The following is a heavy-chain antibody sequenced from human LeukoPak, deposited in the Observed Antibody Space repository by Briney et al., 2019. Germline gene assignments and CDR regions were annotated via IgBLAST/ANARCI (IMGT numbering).Heavy chain of an antibody. Sequence: GGSLRLSCAAPTFTFSAYWMSWVRQAPGKGLEWISSISTRSSYIYYADSVKGRFTISRDNAKNSLYLQMDSLRAEDTAVYYCVSAGIAAAGTIYWFDPWGQGTLVTVSS. CDR2: ISTRSSYI. J-gene: IGHJ5*02. CDR1: TFTFSAYW. V-gene: IGHV3-21*01. CDR3: VSAGIAAAGTIYWFDP. D-gene: IGHD6-13*01.